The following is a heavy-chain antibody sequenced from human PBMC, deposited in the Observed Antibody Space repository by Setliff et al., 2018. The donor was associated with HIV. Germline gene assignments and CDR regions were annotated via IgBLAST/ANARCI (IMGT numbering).Heavy chain of an antibody. V-gene: IGHV3-66*01. CDR1: GFTVSRNY. J-gene: IGHJ5*02. D-gene: IGHD3-10*01. CDR3: ARVHITMLRGVTGWFDP. CDR2: IYSGGST. Sequence: GGSLRLSCAASGFTVSRNYMSWVRQAPGKGLGWVSVIYSGGSTYYADSAKGRFTISRDNSKNTLYLQMNSLRAEDTAVYYCARVHITMLRGVTGWFDPWGQGTLVTVSS.